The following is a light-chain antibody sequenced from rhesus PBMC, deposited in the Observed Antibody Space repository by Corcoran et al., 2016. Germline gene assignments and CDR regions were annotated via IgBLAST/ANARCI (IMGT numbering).Light chain of an antibody. CDR3: QQQNSNPYT. Sequence: DIQMTQSPSSLSASVGDRVTITCQASQFISNWLAWFQQKPGKAPKLLISAASSLQSGVPSRFRGSGFGTEFTLTINSLQPEDFATYYCQQQNSNPYTFGQGTKVEIK. CDR2: AAS. V-gene: IGKV1-18*01. CDR1: QFISNW. J-gene: IGKJ2*01.